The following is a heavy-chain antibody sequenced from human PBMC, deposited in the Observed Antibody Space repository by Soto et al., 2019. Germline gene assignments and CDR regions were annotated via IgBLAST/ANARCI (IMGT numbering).Heavy chain of an antibody. CDR1: GGSISGYY. J-gene: IGHJ5*02. D-gene: IGHD2-2*01. CDR2: IYNSGRT. CDR3: AREPPYCSSSSCYHWFDP. Sequence: TSETLSLTCTVSGGSISGYYWSWIRQTPGKGLEWIGYIYNSGRTNYNPSLKSRVTFSVDTSKNQFSLKLSSVTAADTAVYFCAREPPYCSSSSCYHWFDPWGQGTLVTVSS. V-gene: IGHV4-59*01.